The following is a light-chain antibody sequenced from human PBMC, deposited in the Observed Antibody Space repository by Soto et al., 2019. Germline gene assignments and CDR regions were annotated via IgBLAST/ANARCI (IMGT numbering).Light chain of an antibody. Sequence: DIQMTQSPSSLSASVGDRVTITCRASQSISSYLNWYQQKQGKAPKLLIYAASSLKSGVPSRFSGSGSGTDFTLPISRLQPEEFATYYCQQSYSTPFTFGPGTKVDIK. V-gene: IGKV1-39*01. CDR2: AAS. CDR1: QSISSY. CDR3: QQSYSTPFT. J-gene: IGKJ3*01.